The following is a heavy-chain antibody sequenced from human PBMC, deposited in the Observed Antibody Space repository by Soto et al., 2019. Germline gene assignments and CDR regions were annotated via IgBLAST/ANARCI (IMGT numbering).Heavy chain of an antibody. D-gene: IGHD3-16*02. Sequence: GASVKVSCKVSGYTLAELFMHWVRQAPGKGLEWMGGFDPEDGETIYAQKFQGRVTMTEDTSTDTAYMELSSLRSEDTAVYYCAISLSVITFGGVIDWGQGTLVTVSS. CDR2: FDPEDGET. CDR1: GYTLAELF. J-gene: IGHJ4*02. CDR3: AISLSVITFGGVID. V-gene: IGHV1-24*01.